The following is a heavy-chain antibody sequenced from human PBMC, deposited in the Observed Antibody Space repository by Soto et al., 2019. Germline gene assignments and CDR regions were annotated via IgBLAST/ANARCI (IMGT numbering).Heavy chain of an antibody. Sequence: PLRLSCTASLFTFGDYARSWFLKNPFKLLEFLCFIRSKAYGGTTEYAASVKGRFTISRDDSKSIAYLQMNSLKTEDTAVYYCTRDRAPFYDFWSGYLHPFEYWGQGTLVTVSS. J-gene: IGHJ4*02. CDR3: TRDRAPFYDFWSGYLHPFEY. D-gene: IGHD3-3*01. V-gene: IGHV3-49*03. CDR2: IRSKAYGGTT. CDR1: LFTFGDYA.